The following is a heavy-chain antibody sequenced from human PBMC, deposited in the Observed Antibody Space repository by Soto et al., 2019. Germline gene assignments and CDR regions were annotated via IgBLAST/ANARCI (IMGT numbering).Heavy chain of an antibody. CDR2: ISSHGGST. CDR3: FQAEDGIRDVRSVSAFLLNRSSDL. J-gene: IGHJ2*01. D-gene: IGHD3-10*02. Sequence: KGLEYVSAISSHGGSTYYADSVKGRFTIARDNSKNTLYLQMSSLRAEDTAVFFFFQAEDGIRDVRSVSAFLLNRSSDL. V-gene: IGHV3-64D*08.